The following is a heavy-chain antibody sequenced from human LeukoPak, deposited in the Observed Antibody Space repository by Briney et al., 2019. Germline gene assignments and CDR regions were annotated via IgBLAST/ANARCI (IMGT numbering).Heavy chain of an antibody. CDR1: GGSISSYY. V-gene: IGHV4-4*07. CDR3: AREDPYYDYVWGGYRYGYYFDY. J-gene: IGHJ4*02. D-gene: IGHD3-16*02. Sequence: SETLSLACTVSGGSISSYYWSWIRQPAGRGLEWIGRLYTSGSTNYNPSLKSRVTMSLDTSKNQFSLKLSSVTAADTAVYYCAREDPYYDYVWGGYRYGYYFDYWGQGTLVTVSS. CDR2: LYTSGST.